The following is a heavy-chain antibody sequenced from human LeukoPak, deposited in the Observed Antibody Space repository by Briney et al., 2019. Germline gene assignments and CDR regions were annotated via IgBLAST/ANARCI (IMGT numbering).Heavy chain of an antibody. CDR3: ARLPHSTYYDFWSGHYYYYMDV. CDR1: GGSISSYY. V-gene: IGHV4-4*09. Sequence: PSETLSLTCTVSGGSISSYYWSWIRQPPGKGLEWIGYIYTSGSTNYNPSLKSRVTISVDTSKSQFSLKLSSVTAADTAVYYCARLPHSTYYDFWSGHYYYYMDVWGKGTTVTVSS. J-gene: IGHJ6*03. CDR2: IYTSGST. D-gene: IGHD3-3*01.